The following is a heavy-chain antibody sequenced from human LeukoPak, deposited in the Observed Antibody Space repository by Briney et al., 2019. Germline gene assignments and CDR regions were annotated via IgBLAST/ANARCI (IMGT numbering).Heavy chain of an antibody. CDR1: GDSISGSSYY. J-gene: IGHJ6*03. CDR2: IYYSGST. V-gene: IGHV4-39*07. D-gene: IGHD3-10*01. Sequence: SETLSLTCSVSGDSISGSSYYWGWIRQPPGKGLEWIGSIYYSGSTYYNPSLKSRVTISVDTSKNQFSLKLSSVTAADTAVYYCAREMEDKSFSFGELRKNYYYYMDVWGKGTTVTVSS. CDR3: AREMEDKSFSFGELRKNYYYYMDV.